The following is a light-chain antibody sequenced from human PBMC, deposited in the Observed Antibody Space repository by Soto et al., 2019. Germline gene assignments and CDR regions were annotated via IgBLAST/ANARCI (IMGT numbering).Light chain of an antibody. CDR1: SSTVGSNH. CDR2: KNN. Sequence: QSVLTQPPSASGTPGQRVTISCSGYSSTVGSNHVYWYQKFPGMAPKLHISKNNQRPSGVPDRFSGSKSVTSASLAIRGLRSADAADYYCQSYDNSLRRVFGTRTKVTVL. CDR3: QSYDNSLRRV. V-gene: IGLV1-47*01. J-gene: IGLJ1*01.